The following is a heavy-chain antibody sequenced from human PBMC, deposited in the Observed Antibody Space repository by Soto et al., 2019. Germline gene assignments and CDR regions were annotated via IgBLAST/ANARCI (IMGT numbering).Heavy chain of an antibody. V-gene: IGHV1-2*04. CDR3: ARYCSSTSCPNGMDV. D-gene: IGHD2-2*01. CDR2: INPNSGGT. CDR1: GYTFTGYY. J-gene: IGHJ6*02. Sequence: ASVKVSCKASGYTFTGYYMHWVRRAPGQGLEWMGWINPNSGGTNYAQKFQGWVTMTRDTSISTAYMELSRLRSDDTAVYYCARYCSSTSCPNGMDVWGQGTTVTVSS.